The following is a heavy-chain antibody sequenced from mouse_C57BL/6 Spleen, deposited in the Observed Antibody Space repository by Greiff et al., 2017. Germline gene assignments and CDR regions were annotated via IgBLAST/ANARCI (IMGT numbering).Heavy chain of an antibody. CDR1: GFNIKDDY. CDR3: TTGNWDANYFDY. J-gene: IGHJ2*01. D-gene: IGHD4-1*01. V-gene: IGHV14-4*01. Sequence: VQLQQSGAELVRPGASVKLSCTASGFNIKDDYMHWVKQRPEQGLEWIGWIDPENGDTESASKFQGKATITADTSSNTAYLQLSSLTSEDTAVYYCTTGNWDANYFDYWGQSTTLTVSS. CDR2: IDPENGDT.